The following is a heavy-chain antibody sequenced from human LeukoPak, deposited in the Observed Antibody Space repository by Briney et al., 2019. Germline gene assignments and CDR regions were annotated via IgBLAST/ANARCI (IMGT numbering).Heavy chain of an antibody. CDR1: GFTVSSNY. Sequence: GGSLRLSCAASGFTVSSNYMSWVRQAPGKGLEWVSVIYSGGSTYYADSVKGQFTISRDNSKNTLYLQMNSLRAEDTAVYYCAKDSAVAGGGYYYYGMGVWGKGTTVTVSS. CDR2: IYSGGST. V-gene: IGHV3-53*05. CDR3: AKDSAVAGGGYYYYGMGV. D-gene: IGHD6-19*01. J-gene: IGHJ6*04.